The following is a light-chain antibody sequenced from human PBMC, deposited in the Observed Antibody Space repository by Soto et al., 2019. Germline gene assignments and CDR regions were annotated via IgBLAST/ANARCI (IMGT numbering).Light chain of an antibody. Sequence: QSALTQPPSASGSPGQSVTISCTGTSSDVGGYNYVSWYQQHPGKAPKLMIYEVSKRPSGVPDRFSGSKSGNSASLPVSGLQAEDEADYACSSYEGGHRVFGGGTKLTVL. CDR1: SSDVGGYNY. CDR3: SSYEGGHRV. J-gene: IGLJ3*02. CDR2: EVS. V-gene: IGLV2-8*01.